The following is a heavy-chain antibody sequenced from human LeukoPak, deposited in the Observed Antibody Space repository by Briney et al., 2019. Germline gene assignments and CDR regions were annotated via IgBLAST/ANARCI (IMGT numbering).Heavy chain of an antibody. J-gene: IGHJ4*02. CDR3: ARAADYFDY. CDR1: GGSFSDYY. V-gene: IGHV4-34*01. D-gene: IGHD2-15*01. CDR2: INHSGST. Sequence: SETLSLTCAVYGGSFSDYYWTWIRQPPGKGLEWIGEINHSGSTNYNPSLKSRVTISVDTSKKQFFLRLSSVTAADTAVYYCARAADYFDYWGQGTLVTVSS.